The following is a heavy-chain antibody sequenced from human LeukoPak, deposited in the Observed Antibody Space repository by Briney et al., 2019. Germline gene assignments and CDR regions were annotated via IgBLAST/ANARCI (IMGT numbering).Heavy chain of an antibody. CDR1: GFTFSSYG. V-gene: IGHV3-30*02. Sequence: GGSLRLSCAASGFTFSSYGMHWVRQAPGKGLEWVAVIWYDGSNKYYADSVKGRFTISRDNSKNTLYLQMNSLRPEDTAVYYCAKGVVAATNAAYYGMDVWGQGSTVGVCS. J-gene: IGHJ6*01. D-gene: IGHD2-15*01. CDR2: IWYDGSNK. CDR3: AKGVVAATNAAYYGMDV.